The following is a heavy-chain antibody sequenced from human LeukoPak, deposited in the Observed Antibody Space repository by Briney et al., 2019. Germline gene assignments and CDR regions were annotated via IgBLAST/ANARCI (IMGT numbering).Heavy chain of an antibody. CDR2: INPSGGST. D-gene: IGHD2-15*01. V-gene: IGHV1-46*01. CDR3: ARWVAATGWFDP. J-gene: IGHJ5*02. CDR1: GYTFSSYD. Sequence: ASVKVSCKASGYTFSSYDINWVRQAPGQGLEWMGIINPSGGSTSYAQKFQGRVTMTRDMSTSTVYMELSSLRSEDTAVYYCARWVAATGWFDPWGQGTLVTVSS.